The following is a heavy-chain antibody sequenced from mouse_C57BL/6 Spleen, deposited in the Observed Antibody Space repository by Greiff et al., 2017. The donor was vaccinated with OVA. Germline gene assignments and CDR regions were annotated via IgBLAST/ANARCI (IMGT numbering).Heavy chain of an antibody. D-gene: IGHD1-1*01. J-gene: IGHJ1*03. Sequence: QVQLKQSVPELVKPGASVKISCKASGYAFSSSWMNWVKQRPGKGLEWIGRIYPGDGDTNYNGKFKGKATLTADKSSSTAYMQLSSLTSEDSAVYFCAIYGSTHWYFDVWGTGTTVTVSS. CDR1: GYAFSSSW. V-gene: IGHV1-82*01. CDR2: IYPGDGDT. CDR3: AIYGSTHWYFDV.